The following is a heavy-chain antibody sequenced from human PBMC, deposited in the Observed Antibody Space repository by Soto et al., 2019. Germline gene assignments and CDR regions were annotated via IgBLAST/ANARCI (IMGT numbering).Heavy chain of an antibody. CDR2: IYHSGST. J-gene: IGHJ6*02. CDR3: ARGRLVPPDILTGYYFRENYGMDV. CDR1: GGSISSGGYS. Sequence: SETLSLTCAVSGGSISSGGYSWSWIRQPPGKGLEWIGYIYHSGSTYYNPSLKSRVTISVDRSKNQFSLKLSSVTAADTAVYYCARGRLVPPDILTGYYFRENYGMDVWGQGTTVTVSS. V-gene: IGHV4-30-2*01. D-gene: IGHD3-9*01.